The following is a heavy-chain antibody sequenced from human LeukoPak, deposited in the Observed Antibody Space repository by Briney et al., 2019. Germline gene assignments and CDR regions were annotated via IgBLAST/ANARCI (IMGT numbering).Heavy chain of an antibody. CDR2: INHSGST. Sequence: PSETLSLTCAVYGGSFSGYYWSWIRQPPGKGLEWIGEINHSGSTNYNPSLKSRVTISVDTSKNQFSLKLSSVAAADTAVYYCARQSRGGYCSGGSCYKRSTFDYWGQGTLVTVSS. J-gene: IGHJ4*02. CDR1: GGSFSGYY. V-gene: IGHV4-34*01. CDR3: ARQSRGGYCSGGSCYKRSTFDY. D-gene: IGHD2-15*01.